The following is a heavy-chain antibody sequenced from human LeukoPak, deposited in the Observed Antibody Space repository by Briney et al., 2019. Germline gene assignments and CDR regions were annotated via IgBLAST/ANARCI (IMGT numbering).Heavy chain of an antibody. CDR1: GGTFISYA. J-gene: IGHJ6*03. V-gene: IGHV1-69*05. CDR2: IIPIFGTA. Sequence: ASVKVSCKASGGTFISYAISWVRQAPGQGLEWMGGIIPIFGTANYAQKFQGRVTITTDESTSTAYMELSSLRSEDTAVYYCARGGGEIAARPRSYYYYYMDVWGKGTTVTVSS. D-gene: IGHD6-6*01. CDR3: ARGGGEIAARPRSYYYYYMDV.